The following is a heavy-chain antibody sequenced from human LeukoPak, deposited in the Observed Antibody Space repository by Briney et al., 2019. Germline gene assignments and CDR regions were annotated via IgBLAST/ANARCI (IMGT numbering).Heavy chain of an antibody. CDR3: TRDTGCPGGTCYSFYDY. CDR1: GFTFSNYW. CDR2: IKQDGTEK. Sequence: GGSLRLSCAASGFTFSNYWMTWVRQAPGKGLEWVANIKQDGTEKYYVDSVKGRFTISRDNAENSLYLQMNSLRAEDTAEYYCTRDTGCPGGTCYSFYDYWGQGTLVTVSS. J-gene: IGHJ4*02. V-gene: IGHV3-7*01. D-gene: IGHD2-15*01.